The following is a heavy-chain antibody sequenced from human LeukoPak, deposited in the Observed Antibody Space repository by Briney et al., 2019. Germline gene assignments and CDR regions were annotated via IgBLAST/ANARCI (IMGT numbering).Heavy chain of an antibody. CDR3: AESSGGEYYFDY. J-gene: IGHJ4*02. Sequence: SVKVSCKASRGTFSSYAISWVRQAPGQGLEWMGRIIPIFGTANYAQKFQGRVTITTDESTSTAYMELSSLRSEDTAVYYCAESSGGEYYFDYWGQGTLVTVSS. D-gene: IGHD1-14*01. CDR2: IIPIFGTA. V-gene: IGHV1-69*05. CDR1: RGTFSSYA.